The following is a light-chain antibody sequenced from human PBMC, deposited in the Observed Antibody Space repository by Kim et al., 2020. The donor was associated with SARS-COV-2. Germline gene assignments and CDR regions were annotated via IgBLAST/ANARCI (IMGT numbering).Light chain of an antibody. CDR3: QQYDTWPRT. CDR2: AAS. Sequence: EIVMTQSPATLSVSPGERATLSCRASQSVSNNLVWYQQIPGQAPRLLMYAASTATGIPARFSGSGSGTEFTLTISSLQSEDLAVYYCQQYDTWPRTFGQGTKVDIK. J-gene: IGKJ1*01. V-gene: IGKV3-15*01. CDR1: QSVSNN.